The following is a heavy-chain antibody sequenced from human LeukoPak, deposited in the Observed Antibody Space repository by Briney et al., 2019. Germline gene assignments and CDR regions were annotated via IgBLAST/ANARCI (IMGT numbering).Heavy chain of an antibody. D-gene: IGHD6-13*01. CDR3: ARVGYSSSWYDAFDI. V-gene: IGHV4-30-4*08. CDR2: IYYSGST. CDR1: GGSISSGDYY. J-gene: IGHJ3*02. Sequence: SETLSLTCTVSGGSISSGDYYWSWIRQPPGKGLEWIGYIYYSGSTYYNPSLKSRVTISVDTSKNQFSLKLSSVTAADTAEYYCARVGYSSSWYDAFDIWGQRTMVTVSS.